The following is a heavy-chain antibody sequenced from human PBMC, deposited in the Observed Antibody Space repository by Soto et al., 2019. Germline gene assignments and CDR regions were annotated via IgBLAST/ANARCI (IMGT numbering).Heavy chain of an antibody. CDR3: ARDKTDFWSGYWARSCTY. J-gene: IGHJ4*02. V-gene: IGHV1-18*01. D-gene: IGHD3-3*01. Sequence: QVQLVQSGAEVKKPGASVKVSCKASGYTFTSYGISWVRQAPGQGLEWMGWISAYNGNTNYAQKLQGRVTMTTDTSTSTAYMELRSLRSDDTAVYYCARDKTDFWSGYWARSCTYWGQGTLVTVSS. CDR1: GYTFTSYG. CDR2: ISAYNGNT.